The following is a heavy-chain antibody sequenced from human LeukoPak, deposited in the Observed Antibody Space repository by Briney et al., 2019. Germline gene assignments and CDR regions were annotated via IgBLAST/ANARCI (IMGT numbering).Heavy chain of an antibody. CDR3: AKDRGYASPYYFDY. J-gene: IGHJ4*02. Sequence: PGGSLRLSCAASGFTVSSNYMSWVRQAPGKGLEWVSAISGSGGSTYYADSVKGRFTISRDNSKNTLYLQMNSLRAEDTAVYYCAKDRGYASPYYFDYWGQGTLVTVSS. D-gene: IGHD5-12*01. V-gene: IGHV3-23*01. CDR1: GFTVSSNY. CDR2: ISGSGGST.